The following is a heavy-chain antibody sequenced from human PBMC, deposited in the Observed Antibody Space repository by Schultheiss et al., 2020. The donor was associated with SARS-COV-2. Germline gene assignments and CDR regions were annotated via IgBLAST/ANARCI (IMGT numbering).Heavy chain of an antibody. Sequence: GGSLRLSCAASGFSFSAYNMNWVRQAPGKGLEWLSYISTSSNAIYYADSVKGRFTISRDNAKNSLFLQMNGLRAEDTAVYYCVKDFGSSSTYWGQGTLVTVSS. CDR3: VKDFGSSSTY. CDR2: ISTSSNAI. D-gene: IGHD6-6*01. J-gene: IGHJ4*02. CDR1: GFSFSAYN. V-gene: IGHV3-48*04.